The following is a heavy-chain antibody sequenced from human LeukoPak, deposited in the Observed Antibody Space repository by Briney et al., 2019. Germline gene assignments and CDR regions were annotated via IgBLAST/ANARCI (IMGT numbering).Heavy chain of an antibody. Sequence: ASVKVSCKASGYTFTSYDINWVRQATGQGLEWMGWMNPNTGDAGYPQKFQGRVTMTRDTSTSTVYMELSSLRSEDTAVYCCARDRRHSSSSCLGYWGQGTLVTVSS. CDR3: ARDRRHSSSSCLGY. CDR1: GYTFTSYD. D-gene: IGHD6-6*01. V-gene: IGHV1-8*02. J-gene: IGHJ4*02. CDR2: MNPNTGDA.